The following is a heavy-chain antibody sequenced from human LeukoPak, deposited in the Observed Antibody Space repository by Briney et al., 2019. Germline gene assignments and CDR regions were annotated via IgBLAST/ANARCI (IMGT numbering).Heavy chain of an antibody. CDR1: GFTFSSYS. D-gene: IGHD2-15*01. CDR2: ISSSSSYI. Sequence: GSLRLSCAASGFTFSSYSMNWVRQAPGKGLEWVSSISSSSSYIYYAGSVKGRFTISRDNAKNSLYLQMNSLRAEDTAVYYCARDWFGYCSGGSCYRNRPGAFDIWGQGTIVTVSS. V-gene: IGHV3-21*01. CDR3: ARDWFGYCSGGSCYRNRPGAFDI. J-gene: IGHJ3*02.